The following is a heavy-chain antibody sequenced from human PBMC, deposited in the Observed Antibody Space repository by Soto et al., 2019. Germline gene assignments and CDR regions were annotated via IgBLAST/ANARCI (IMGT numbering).Heavy chain of an antibody. CDR1: GGSISSGGYY. CDR3: AREKEDDSGDYNAFDI. CDR2: IYYSGST. D-gene: IGHD4-17*01. Sequence: SETLSLTCTVSGGSISSGGYYWSWIRQHPGKGLEWIGYIYYSGSTYYNPSLKSRVTISVDTSKNQFSLKLSSVTAADTAVYYCAREKEDDSGDYNAFDIWGQGTVVTVSS. V-gene: IGHV4-31*03. J-gene: IGHJ3*02.